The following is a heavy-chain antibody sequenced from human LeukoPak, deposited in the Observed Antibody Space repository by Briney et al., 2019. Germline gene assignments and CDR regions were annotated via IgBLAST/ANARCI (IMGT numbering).Heavy chain of an antibody. V-gene: IGHV4-59*01. J-gene: IGHJ2*01. D-gene: IGHD6-13*01. CDR3: TRTYGSSGLGYFDL. Sequence: PSEPLSLTCTVSGGSISSYYWSWIRQPPGKGLEWIGYIYYSGSTNYSPSLKSRLTISVDTSKNQFSLKLSSVTAADTAVYYCTRTYGSSGLGYFDLWGRGTLVTVSS. CDR1: GGSISSYY. CDR2: IYYSGST.